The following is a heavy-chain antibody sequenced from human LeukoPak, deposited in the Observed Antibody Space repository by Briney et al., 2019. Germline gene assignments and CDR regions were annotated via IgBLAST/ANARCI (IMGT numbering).Heavy chain of an antibody. V-gene: IGHV4-39*07. D-gene: IGHD6-13*01. Sequence: SETLSLTCTVSGGSISSSSYYWGWIRQPPGKGLEWIGSIYYSGSTYYNPSLKSRVTISVDTSKNQFSPKLSSVTAADTAVYYCARVVQQLAYYYYMDVWGKGTTVTVSS. CDR1: GGSISSSSYY. J-gene: IGHJ6*03. CDR3: ARVVQQLAYYYYMDV. CDR2: IYYSGST.